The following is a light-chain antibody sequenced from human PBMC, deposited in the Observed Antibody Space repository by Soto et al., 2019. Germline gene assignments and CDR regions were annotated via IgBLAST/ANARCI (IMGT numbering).Light chain of an antibody. CDR1: QSVAGSY. CDR3: QQYGSSPPRT. V-gene: IGKV3-20*01. Sequence: EIVLTQSPGTLSLSPGERATLSCRASQSVAGSYLAWYQQKPGQAPRLLIYGASSRATGFPDRFSGSGSGTDFTLTISGLEPEDSAVYYCQQYGSSPPRTFGQGTKVE. CDR2: GAS. J-gene: IGKJ1*01.